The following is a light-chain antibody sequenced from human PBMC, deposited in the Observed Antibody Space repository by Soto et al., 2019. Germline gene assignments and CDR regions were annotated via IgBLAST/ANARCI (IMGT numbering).Light chain of an antibody. V-gene: IGLV2-14*03. CDR3: SSYTTSSPHVV. J-gene: IGLJ2*01. CDR2: DVN. CDR1: SSDVGGYNF. Sequence: QSVLTQPASVSGSPGQSITISCTGTSSDVGGYNFVSWYQQHPGQVPKLMIFDVNRRPSGVSDRFSGSKSGNTASLTISGLQAEDEGDYCCSSYTTSSPHVVFGGGTKLTVL.